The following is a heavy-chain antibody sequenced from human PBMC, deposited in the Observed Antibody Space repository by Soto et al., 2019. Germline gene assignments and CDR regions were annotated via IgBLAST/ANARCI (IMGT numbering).Heavy chain of an antibody. CDR3: AKGGRQWLVTSDFNY. CDR2: VSHDGRNT. Sequence: VQLVESGGGVVQPGRSLRLSCAASGFTFSDYAMHWVRQAPGKGLEWVAVVSHDGRNTHYADSVKGRFTISRDSSKKTVSLEMTSLRAVDTGVYYCAKGGRQWLVTSDFNYWGQGALVTVSS. CDR1: GFTFSDYA. J-gene: IGHJ4*02. V-gene: IGHV3-30*18. D-gene: IGHD6-19*01.